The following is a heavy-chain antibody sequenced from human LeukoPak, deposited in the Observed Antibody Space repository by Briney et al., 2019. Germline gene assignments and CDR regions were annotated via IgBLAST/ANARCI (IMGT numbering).Heavy chain of an antibody. Sequence: GGSLRLSCAASGFTFSNAWMSWVRQAPGKGLEWVGRIKSKTDGGTTDYAAPVKGRFTISRDDSKNTLYLQMNSLKTEDTAVYYCTTGISSGWFLFDYWGQGTLVTVSS. CDR3: TTGISSGWFLFDY. CDR1: GFTFSNAW. J-gene: IGHJ4*02. CDR2: IKSKTDGGTT. D-gene: IGHD6-19*01. V-gene: IGHV3-15*01.